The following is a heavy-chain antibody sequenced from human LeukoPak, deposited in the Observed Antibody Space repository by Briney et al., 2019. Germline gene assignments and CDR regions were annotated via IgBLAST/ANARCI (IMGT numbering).Heavy chain of an antibody. V-gene: IGHV4-61*02. Sequence: KPSETLSLTCSVSGGSISSGSYYWSWIRQPAGKGLEWIGRIYSSGSTNYNPSLKSRVTISVDTSKNQFSLKLSSVTAADTAVYYCASPDPVLYDSSGYKAFDIWGQGTMVTVSS. D-gene: IGHD3-22*01. CDR1: GGSISSGSYY. J-gene: IGHJ3*02. CDR3: ASPDPVLYDSSGYKAFDI. CDR2: IYSSGST.